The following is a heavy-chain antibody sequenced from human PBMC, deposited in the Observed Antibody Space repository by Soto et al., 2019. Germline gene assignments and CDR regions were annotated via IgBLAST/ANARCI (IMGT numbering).Heavy chain of an antibody. V-gene: IGHV5-10-1*01. D-gene: IGHD6-19*01. CDR1: GYXFTSYL. Sequence: EXLKISCKSPGYXFTSYLVIWVRQMPGKGLECMGRIDPSDSYTNYSPSFQVHVTSSADKSISTAYLQWRSLKASDTAMYYCASRIAVAGRGYGMDVWGQGTTVTVSS. CDR2: IDPSDSYT. CDR3: ASRIAVAGRGYGMDV. J-gene: IGHJ6*02.